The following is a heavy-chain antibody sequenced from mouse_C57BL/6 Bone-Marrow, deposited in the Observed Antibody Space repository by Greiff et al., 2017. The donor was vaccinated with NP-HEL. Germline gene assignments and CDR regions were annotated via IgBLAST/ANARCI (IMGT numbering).Heavy chain of an antibody. CDR3: ARWATVVATGGAMDY. J-gene: IGHJ4*01. CDR2: INPYNGGT. V-gene: IGHV1-19*01. CDR1: GYTFTDYY. D-gene: IGHD1-1*01. Sequence: VQLKESGPVLVKPGASVKMSCKASGYTFTDYYMNWVKQSHGKSLEWIGVINPYNGGTSYNQKFKGKATLTVDKSSSTAYMELNSLTSEDSAVYYCARWATVVATGGAMDYWGQGTSVTVSS.